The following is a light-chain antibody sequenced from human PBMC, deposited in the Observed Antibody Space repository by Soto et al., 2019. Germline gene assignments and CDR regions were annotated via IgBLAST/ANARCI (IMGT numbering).Light chain of an antibody. CDR3: QQYETYSPWT. J-gene: IGKJ1*01. Sequence: DIQMTQSPSSLSASVGDRITITCRASQIIDTWLAWYQQKPGKAPKLLIYKASSLENGVPSRFSGSGSGTEFTLTISSLQRDDFATYYCQQYETYSPWTFGQGTKVEVK. CDR2: KAS. CDR1: QIIDTW. V-gene: IGKV1-5*03.